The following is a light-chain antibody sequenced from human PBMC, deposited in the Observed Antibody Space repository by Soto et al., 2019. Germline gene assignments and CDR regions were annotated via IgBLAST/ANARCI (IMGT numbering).Light chain of an antibody. CDR1: SGSVSTSYY. V-gene: IGLV8-61*01. CDR3: VLYMGSGISV. CDR2: STN. Sequence: QAVVTQEPSVSVSPGGTVTLTCGLTSGSVSTSYYPSWYQQTPGQAPRTLIYSTNTRSSGVPDRFSGSILGNKAALTITGAQADDECDYSCVLYMGSGISVFGGGTKLTVL. J-gene: IGLJ3*02.